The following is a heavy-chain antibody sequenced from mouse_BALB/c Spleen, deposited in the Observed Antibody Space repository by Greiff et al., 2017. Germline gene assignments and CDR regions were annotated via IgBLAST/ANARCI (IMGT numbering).Heavy chain of an antibody. CDR2: ISSGGSYT. J-gene: IGHJ2*01. CDR1: GFTFSSYG. D-gene: IGHD2-3*01. CDR3: ARHDGYYG. Sequence: EVQLVESGGDLVKPGGSLKLSCAASGFTFSSYGMSWVRQTPDKRLEWVATISSGGSYTYYPDSVKGRFTISRDNAKNTLYLQMSSLKSEDTAMYYGARHDGYYGWGQGTTLTVSS. V-gene: IGHV5-6*01.